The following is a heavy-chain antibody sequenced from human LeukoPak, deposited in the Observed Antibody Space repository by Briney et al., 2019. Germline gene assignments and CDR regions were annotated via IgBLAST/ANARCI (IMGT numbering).Heavy chain of an antibody. CDR3: ARGSASYESYMDV. V-gene: IGHV3-20*01. CDR2: INWIGALT. J-gene: IGHJ6*03. Sequence: GGCLRPACPVSGFSLDDYGIGWVRHPPGRGLGWVSGINWIGALTAYADSATDRATTSRDNPTNSLYLQMNSLRAEDTSLYHCARGSASYESYMDVWGKGTTRTISS. D-gene: IGHD3-16*01. CDR1: GFSLDDYG.